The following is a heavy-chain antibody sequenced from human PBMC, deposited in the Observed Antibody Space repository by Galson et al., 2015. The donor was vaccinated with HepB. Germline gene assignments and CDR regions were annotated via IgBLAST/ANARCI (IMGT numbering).Heavy chain of an antibody. CDR3: ASVRSHSRLVVLPTLSHSSTKTASMERRSRRSDDTAVYDCSRGRSQIWFADVTTYFYYYYMDV. D-gene: IGHD1-1*01. CDR2: ISANNGDT. V-gene: IGHV1-18*01. J-gene: IGHJ6*03. CDR1: GYNVSSHG. Sequence: SVKVSCKAPGYNVSSHGISWVRQAPGQGLERMGWISANNGDTNYAQKFQGSVTMSPDNSTETASMELRTLRYADPPVYPGASVRSHSRLVVLPTLSHSSTKTASMERRSRRSDDTAVYDCSRGRSQIWFADVTTYFYYYYMDVWGQGTAVTVSS.